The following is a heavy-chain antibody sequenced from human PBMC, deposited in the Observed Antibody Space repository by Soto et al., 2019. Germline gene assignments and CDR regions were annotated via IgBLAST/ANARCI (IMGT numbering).Heavy chain of an antibody. Sequence: EVQLAESGGGMVKPGGSLRLSCVASGFTFSSYDMHWVRQAPGKGLEYVSSISSNGGTTYYGNSVKGRFTISRDNSKKRLYLKMRKLRAEDMAVCYCVSRGWGRYAFWGQGTLVTVPS. D-gene: IGHD3-16*01. CDR1: GFTFSSYD. CDR2: ISSNGGTT. J-gene: IGHJ4*02. CDR3: VSRGWGRYAF. V-gene: IGHV3-64*01.